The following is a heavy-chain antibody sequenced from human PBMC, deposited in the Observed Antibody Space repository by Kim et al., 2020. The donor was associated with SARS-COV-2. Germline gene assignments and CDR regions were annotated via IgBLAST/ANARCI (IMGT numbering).Heavy chain of an antibody. Sequence: GGSLRLSCAASGFTFSSYAMSWVRQAPGKGLEWVSAISGSGGSTYYADSVKGRFTISRDNSKNTLYLQMNSLRAEDTAVYYCAKDHRGSYYVFSAFDIWGQGTMVTVSS. D-gene: IGHD1-26*01. CDR3: AKDHRGSYYVFSAFDI. J-gene: IGHJ3*02. CDR2: ISGSGGST. V-gene: IGHV3-23*01. CDR1: GFTFSSYA.